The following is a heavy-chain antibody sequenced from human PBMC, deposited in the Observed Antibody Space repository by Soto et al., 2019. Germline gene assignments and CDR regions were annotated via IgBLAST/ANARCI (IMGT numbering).Heavy chain of an antibody. Sequence: SETLSLTCTVSGGPISSGGYYWSWIRQHPGKGLEWIGYIYYSGSTYYNPSLKSRVTISVDTSKNQFSLKLSSVTAADTAVYYCAREFSAYYDFWSGPRGWFDPWGQGTLVTVSS. CDR3: AREFSAYYDFWSGPRGWFDP. D-gene: IGHD3-3*01. CDR2: IYYSGST. CDR1: GGPISSGGYY. J-gene: IGHJ5*02. V-gene: IGHV4-31*03.